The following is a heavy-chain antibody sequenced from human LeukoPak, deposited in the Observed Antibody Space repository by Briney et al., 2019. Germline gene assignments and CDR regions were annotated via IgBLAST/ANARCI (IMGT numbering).Heavy chain of an antibody. CDR2: MNPNSGNT. CDR1: GYTFTSYD. D-gene: IGHD6-13*01. J-gene: IGHJ4*02. CDR3: ARDPTTFSVLKAAAGTDY. Sequence: ASVKVSCKASGYTFTSYDINWVRQATGQGLEWMGWMNPNSGNTGYAQKFQGRVTITRNTSISTAYMELSSLRSEDTAVYYCARDPTTFSVLKAAAGTDYWGQGTLVTVSS. V-gene: IGHV1-8*03.